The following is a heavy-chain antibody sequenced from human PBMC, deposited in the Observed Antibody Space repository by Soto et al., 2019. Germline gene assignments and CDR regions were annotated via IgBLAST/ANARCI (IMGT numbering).Heavy chain of an antibody. V-gene: IGHV3-21*01. CDR2: MSSSSSYI. Sequence: PGGSLRLSCAASVFPFSSYSLNLVRQATRKALEWVSSMSSSSSYIYYADSVKGRFTISRDNAKNSLYLQMNSLRAEETAVYYCARELAALNVIDYWGPGTMVTVSP. CDR3: ARELAALNVIDY. CDR1: VFPFSSYS. D-gene: IGHD1-1*01. J-gene: IGHJ4*02.